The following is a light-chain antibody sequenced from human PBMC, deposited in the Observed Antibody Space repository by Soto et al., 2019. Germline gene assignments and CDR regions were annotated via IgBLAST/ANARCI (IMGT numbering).Light chain of an antibody. J-gene: IGKJ5*01. CDR1: QGIGTS. V-gene: IGKV1-27*01. CDR3: QKYNTVPAT. Sequence: DIQMTQSPPSLSASVGDRVTITCRASQGIGTSFAWYQQKPGTVPKLLIYSASTLQSGVPSRFSGSGSGTDFTLTISSLQPEDVAAYYCQKYNTVPATFGQGTRLEIK. CDR2: SAS.